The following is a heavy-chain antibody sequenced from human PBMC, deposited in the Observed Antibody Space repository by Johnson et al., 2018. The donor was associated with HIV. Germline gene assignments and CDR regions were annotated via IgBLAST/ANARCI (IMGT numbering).Heavy chain of an antibody. D-gene: IGHD2-15*01. Sequence: RLSCAASGFTNNNAWMNLVRQAPGTGLAWVGRIKSKSDGCTADYAAPVKGRFTISRDDSEKILYLQMSSLQTEDTAVYYCTTADIVGTFDIWGQGTMVTVS. CDR2: IKSKSDGCTA. V-gene: IGHV3-15*01. CDR3: TTADIVGTFDI. J-gene: IGHJ3*02. CDR1: GFTNNNAW.